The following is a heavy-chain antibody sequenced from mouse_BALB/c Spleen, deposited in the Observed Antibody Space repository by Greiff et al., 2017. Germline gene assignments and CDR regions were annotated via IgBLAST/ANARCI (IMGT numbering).Heavy chain of an antibody. V-gene: IGHV5-15*02. J-gene: IGHJ4*01. CDR3: ARDSGTGAMDY. CDR1: GFTFSDYG. Sequence: DVMLVESGGGLVQPGGSRKLSCAASGFTFSDYGMAWVRQAPGKGPEWVAFISNLAYSIYYADTVTGRFTISRENAKNTLYLEMSSLRSEDTAMYYCARDSGTGAMDYWGQGTSVTVSS. CDR2: ISNLAYSI. D-gene: IGHD4-1*01.